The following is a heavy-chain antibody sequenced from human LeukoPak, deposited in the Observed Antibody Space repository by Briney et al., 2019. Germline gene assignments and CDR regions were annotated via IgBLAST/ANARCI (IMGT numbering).Heavy chain of an antibody. J-gene: IGHJ4*02. D-gene: IGHD3-16*01. CDR1: GFTFSSSG. Sequence: PGGSLRLSCAASGFTFSSSGMSWGRQAPGKGLEWVSSIGTSSGSTYYADSVKGRFTISRDNSKNTLYLQMNTLRGEDTALYYCASLTSHWGQGTLVTVSP. CDR3: ASLTSH. CDR2: IGTSSGST. V-gene: IGHV3-23*01.